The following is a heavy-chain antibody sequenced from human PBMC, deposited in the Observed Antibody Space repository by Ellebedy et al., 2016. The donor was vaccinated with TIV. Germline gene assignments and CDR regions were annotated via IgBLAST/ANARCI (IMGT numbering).Heavy chain of an antibody. D-gene: IGHD6-13*01. CDR2: ISYDGSNK. CDR1: GFTFSSYA. CDR3: ARVAKVAASVNYFDY. V-gene: IGHV3-30-3*01. J-gene: IGHJ4*02. Sequence: GESLKISCAASGFTFSSYAMHWVRQAPGKGLEWVAVISYDGSNKYYADSVKGRFTISRDNSKNTLYLQMNSLRAEDTAVYYCARVAKVAASVNYFDYWGQGTLVTVSS.